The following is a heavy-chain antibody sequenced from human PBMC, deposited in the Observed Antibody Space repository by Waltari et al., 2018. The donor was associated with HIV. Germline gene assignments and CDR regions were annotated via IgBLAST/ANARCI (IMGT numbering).Heavy chain of an antibody. CDR3: ERGRWTGVRLGGFDA. CDR2: IRFDGKSA. V-gene: IGHV3-30*02. CDR1: QFNFTDFNFGDYG. Sequence: QVQLVPSGGGVVRPGTSVRLSCTAPQFNFTDFNFGDYGIHWVRQAPGKGLEGVAYIRFDGKSAYQADPVKGRFTTARDNCKNTVNQLMDSLRIEDAAVYCGERGRWTGVRLGGFDAWGQGSVVTVSS. J-gene: IGHJ5*02.